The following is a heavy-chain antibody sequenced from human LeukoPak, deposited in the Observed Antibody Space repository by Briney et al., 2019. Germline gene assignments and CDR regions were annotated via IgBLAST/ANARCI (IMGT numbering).Heavy chain of an antibody. CDR2: IIPIFGTA. J-gene: IGHJ5*02. D-gene: IGHD6-19*01. Sequence: SVKVSCKASGGTFSSYAISWVRQAPGQGLEWMGGIIPIFGTANYAQKFQGRVTITADESTSTAYMELSSLRSEDTAVYYCARVVRDSSGWYTDNNWFGPWGQGTLVTVSS. CDR1: GGTFSSYA. CDR3: ARVVRDSSGWYTDNNWFGP. V-gene: IGHV1-69*01.